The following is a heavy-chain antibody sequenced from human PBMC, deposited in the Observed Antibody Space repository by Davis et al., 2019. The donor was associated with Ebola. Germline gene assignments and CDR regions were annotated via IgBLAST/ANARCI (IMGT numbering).Heavy chain of an antibody. CDR3: ARAVFHEVLDY. CDR1: GFTFSNYA. D-gene: IGHD3-3*01. J-gene: IGHJ4*02. CDR2: VSHSEREK. V-gene: IGHV3-30*04. Sequence: GESLKISCAASGFTFSNYAMHWVRQAPGKGLEWVAVVSHSEREKFYADSVKGRFTISRDNSENTLYLQMNSLTADDTAVYYCARAVFHEVLDYWGQGVLVTVSS.